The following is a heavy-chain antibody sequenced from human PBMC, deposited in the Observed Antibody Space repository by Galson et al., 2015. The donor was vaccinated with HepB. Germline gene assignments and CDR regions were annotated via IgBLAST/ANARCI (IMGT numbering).Heavy chain of an antibody. CDR2: VKEDGSDK. D-gene: IGHD5-24*01. J-gene: IGHJ4*02. CDR3: TKGRWLQSH. CDR1: GFTFSGHW. V-gene: IGHV3-7*01. Sequence: SLRLSCAASGFTFSGHWMSWVRQAPGKGLEWVANVKEDGSDKNYLDSVKGRFTISRDNAKNSLYLQMNSLGVEDTALYYCTKGRWLQSHWGQGTLVTVSS.